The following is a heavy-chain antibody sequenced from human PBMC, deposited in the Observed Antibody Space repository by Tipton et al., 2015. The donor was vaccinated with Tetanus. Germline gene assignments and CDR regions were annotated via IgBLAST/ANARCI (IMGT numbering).Heavy chain of an antibody. D-gene: IGHD2-2*01. V-gene: IGHV4-39*01. Sequence: TLSLTCTVSGASISSGGYYWSWIRQHPGKGLEWVASVYYDGSAYTNPSLKSRIAISIDTSGSQFSLKVHSVTAADTAFYYCTRHVVEAVPRWFDPWGQGTLVTVSS. CDR3: TRHVVEAVPRWFDP. CDR1: GASISSGGYY. CDR2: VYYDGSA. J-gene: IGHJ5*02.